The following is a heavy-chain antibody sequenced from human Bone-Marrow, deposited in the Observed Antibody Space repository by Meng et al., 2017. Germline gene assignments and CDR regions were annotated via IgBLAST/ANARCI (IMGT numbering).Heavy chain of an antibody. D-gene: IGHD5/OR15-5a*01. CDR1: GFTFRKYN. V-gene: IGHV3-21*01. Sequence: GGSLRLSCAASGFTFRKYNMKWVRQAPGKGLEWVAYIGSGGGDIFYADSVKGRFTISRDNAGDSLFLQMNSLRVEDTAVYYCARDQVSGRGVGWGQGTLVTFAS. J-gene: IGHJ4*01. CDR2: IGSGGGDI. CDR3: ARDQVSGRGVG.